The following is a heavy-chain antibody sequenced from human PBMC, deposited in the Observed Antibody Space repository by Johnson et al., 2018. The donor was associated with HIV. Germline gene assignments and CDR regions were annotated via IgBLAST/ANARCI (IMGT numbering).Heavy chain of an antibody. V-gene: IGHV3-30-3*01. CDR2: ISYDGSNK. CDR3: ARGGHAVVAKPFGAFDI. D-gene: IGHD2-21*01. Sequence: QVRLVESGGGVVQPGKSLRLSCAASGFTFSSYAMHWVRQAPGKGLEWVAVISYDGSNKYYADSVKGRFTISRDNSKNTLYLQMNSLRAEDTAVYYCARGGHAVVAKPFGAFDIWGQGTMVTVS. CDR1: GFTFSSYA. J-gene: IGHJ3*02.